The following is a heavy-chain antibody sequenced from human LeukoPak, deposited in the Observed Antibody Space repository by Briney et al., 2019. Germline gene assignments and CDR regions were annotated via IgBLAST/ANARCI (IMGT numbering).Heavy chain of an antibody. CDR1: GFTFSSYA. CDR2: IRYDGSNK. CDR3: AKEHSSSWYGREYFDY. Sequence: GGSLRLSCAASGFTFSSYAMHWVRQAPGKGLEWVAFIRYDGSNKYYADSVKGRFTISRDNSQNTLYLQMNSLRAEDTAVYYCAKEHSSSWYGREYFDYWGQGTLVTVSS. D-gene: IGHD6-13*01. J-gene: IGHJ4*02. V-gene: IGHV3-30*02.